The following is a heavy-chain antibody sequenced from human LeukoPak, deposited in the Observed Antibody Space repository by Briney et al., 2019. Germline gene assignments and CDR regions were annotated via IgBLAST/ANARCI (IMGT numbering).Heavy chain of an antibody. Sequence: VKPSETLSLTCTVSGASIRSYYWSWIRQPPGKGLEWIGCIYYSGNTDYNFSLQSRVTISVDMSKNQFSLKLSSVTAADTAVYYCARGSGGELSRHFDYWGQGTLVTVSS. CDR2: IYYSGNT. J-gene: IGHJ4*02. CDR1: GASIRSYY. D-gene: IGHD3-16*02. V-gene: IGHV4-59*01. CDR3: ARGSGGELSRHFDY.